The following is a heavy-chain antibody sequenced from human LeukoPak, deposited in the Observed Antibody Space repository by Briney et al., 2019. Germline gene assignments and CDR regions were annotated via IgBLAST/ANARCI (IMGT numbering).Heavy chain of an antibody. CDR1: GASISTYH. V-gene: IGHV4-4*07. Sequence: SETLSLTCIVSGASISTYHWSGIRQSAEKGLEWIGRAHSDGTTNYNPSIKSRVTMSIDTSKNQLSLKLTSVTAADAAVYYCARDGLYTYGYSYFDYWGQGTLVTVSS. J-gene: IGHJ4*02. CDR2: AHSDGTT. D-gene: IGHD5-18*01. CDR3: ARDGLYTYGYSYFDY.